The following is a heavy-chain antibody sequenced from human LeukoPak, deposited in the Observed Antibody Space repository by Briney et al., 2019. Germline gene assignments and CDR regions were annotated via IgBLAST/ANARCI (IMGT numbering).Heavy chain of an antibody. J-gene: IGHJ4*02. Sequence: PGGSLRLSCSASGFTLSTYALHWVRPAPRKGLEYVSGITNNGGSTYYADSVKGRFTISRDNAKNSLYLQMSGLRVEDTAVFFCARNLPYGDSSDYGGQGTLVTVSS. CDR1: GFTLSTYA. V-gene: IGHV3-64*04. CDR3: ARNLPYGDSSDY. CDR2: ITNNGGST. D-gene: IGHD4-17*01.